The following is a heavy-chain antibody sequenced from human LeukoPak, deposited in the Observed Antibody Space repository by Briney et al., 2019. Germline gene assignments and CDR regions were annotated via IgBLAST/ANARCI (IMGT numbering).Heavy chain of an antibody. CDR1: GFTFGSYA. V-gene: IGHV3-23*01. D-gene: IGHD5-18*01. CDR2: ISGSGGST. Sequence: GGSLRLSCAASGFTFGSYAMSWVRQAPGKGLEWVSAISGSGGSTYYADSVKGRFTISRDNSKNTLYLQMNSLRAEDTAVYYCAKSDGYSYGYHFDYWGQGTLVTVSS. CDR3: AKSDGYSYGYHFDY. J-gene: IGHJ4*02.